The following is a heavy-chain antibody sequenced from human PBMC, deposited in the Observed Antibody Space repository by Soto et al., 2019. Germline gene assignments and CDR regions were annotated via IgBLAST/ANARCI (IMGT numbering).Heavy chain of an antibody. CDR2: INHGGGP. V-gene: IGHV4-34*01. CDR1: GGSFSGYY. CDR3: ARRGDSRASNKGIDYVGLDV. J-gene: IGHJ6*02. Sequence: QVQLQQWGAGLLKPSETLSLTCAVYGGSFSGYYWSWLRQPPGKGLAWLGEINHGGGPDYHPSLKSRVTIAVDTSKNQCSLKVSSVTAADAAVYYCARRGDSRASNKGIDYVGLDVWGQGTTVTVSS. D-gene: IGHD6-19*01.